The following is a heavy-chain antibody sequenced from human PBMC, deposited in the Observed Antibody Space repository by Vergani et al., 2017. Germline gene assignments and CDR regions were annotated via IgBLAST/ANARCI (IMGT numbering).Heavy chain of an antibody. D-gene: IGHD5-12*01. Sequence: EVQLLESGGGLVQPGGSLRLSCEASGFSFPGYAMSWVRQAPGKGREWVSSGSGRSATPYYADSVKGRFIISRDNSKNTLHLQMNSLRADDKAVYYCTKGSRGYTGYFFDYWGQGTLATVSS. CDR1: GFSFPGYA. J-gene: IGHJ4*02. CDR2: GSGRSATP. CDR3: TKGSRGYTGYFFDY. V-gene: IGHV3-23*01.